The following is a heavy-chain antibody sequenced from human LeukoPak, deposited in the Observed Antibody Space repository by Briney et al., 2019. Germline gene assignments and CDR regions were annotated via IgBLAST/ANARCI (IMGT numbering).Heavy chain of an antibody. V-gene: IGHV4-59*12. Sequence: PSETLSLTCTVSGGSISYYYCSWIRQPPGKGLEWIGYIYYSGSTNYNPSLKSRVTISGDTSKNQFSLKLSSVTAADTAVYYCAREKEYSGSRYYYYMDVWGKGTTATVSS. CDR2: IYYSGST. D-gene: IGHD1-26*01. CDR1: GGSISYYY. J-gene: IGHJ6*03. CDR3: AREKEYSGSRYYYYMDV.